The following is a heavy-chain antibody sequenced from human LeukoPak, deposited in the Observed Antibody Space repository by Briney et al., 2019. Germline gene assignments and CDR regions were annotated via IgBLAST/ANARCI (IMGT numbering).Heavy chain of an antibody. CDR3: ARDGGRGFLEWSRRHYYFDY. J-gene: IGHJ4*02. Sequence: PSETLSLTCSVSDDSITMYYWTWIRQPPGKGLEWIGYVDHTGSTNFNPSLNGRVSISRDTTKNLFSLRLRSVTAADTAVYYCARDGGRGFLEWSRRHYYFDYWGQGTLVTVSS. D-gene: IGHD3-3*01. CDR1: DDSITMYY. V-gene: IGHV4-59*12. CDR2: VDHTGST.